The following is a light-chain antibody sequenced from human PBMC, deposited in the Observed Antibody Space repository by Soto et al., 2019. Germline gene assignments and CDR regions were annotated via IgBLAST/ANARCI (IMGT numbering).Light chain of an antibody. CDR1: QSVSRY. V-gene: IGKV3-11*01. CDR2: DAS. Sequence: EIVLTQSPATLSLSPGERATLSCRASQSVSRYLAWYQQKPGRAPRLLIYDASSRATGVPGRFSGSGSGTDFTLTISALEPEDFAVYYCQQRSSWPPDITFGPGTRVDV. CDR3: QQRSSWPPDIT. J-gene: IGKJ3*01.